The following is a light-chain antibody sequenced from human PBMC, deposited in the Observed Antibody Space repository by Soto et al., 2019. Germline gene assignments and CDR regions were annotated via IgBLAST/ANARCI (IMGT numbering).Light chain of an antibody. Sequence: QSALTQPASGSGSPGQSIIITCTGTSSDVGGYNYVSWYQQHPGKAPKLMIYEVSNRPSGVSNRFSGSKSGNTASLTISGLQAEDEADYYCSSYTSSSIDYVFGTGTKLTVL. J-gene: IGLJ1*01. CDR1: SSDVGGYNY. CDR3: SSYTSSSIDYV. V-gene: IGLV2-14*01. CDR2: EVS.